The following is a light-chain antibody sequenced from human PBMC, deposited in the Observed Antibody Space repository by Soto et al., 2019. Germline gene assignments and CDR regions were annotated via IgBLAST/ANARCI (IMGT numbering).Light chain of an antibody. J-gene: IGLJ1*01. CDR2: GNT. Sequence: HSALTQAPSVSGVPGQRGTISCTRSSSNIGSTYDVQWYQQLPGTAPKLLIHGNTNRPSGVPDRFSGSKSGTSASLAITGLQADDEADYYCQSYDDSLSVHYVFGTGTKVTVL. CDR3: QSYDDSLSVHYV. CDR1: SSNIGSTYD. V-gene: IGLV1-40*01.